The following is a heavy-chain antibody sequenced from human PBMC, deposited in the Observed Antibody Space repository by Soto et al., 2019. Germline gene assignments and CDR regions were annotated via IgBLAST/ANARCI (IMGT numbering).Heavy chain of an antibody. V-gene: IGHV4-30-4*01. J-gene: IGHJ5*02. CDR3: ARQRRGGCWFAP. Sequence: PSETLSLTCMVSGGSINSDDHYWTWIRQPPGKGLEWIGSIYYSGTTNYNPSLKSRITVSIDTSKNQFSLNLTSVTAADTALYYCARQRRGGCWFAPWGQGTPVTVSS. CDR1: GGSINSDDHY. CDR2: IYYSGTT.